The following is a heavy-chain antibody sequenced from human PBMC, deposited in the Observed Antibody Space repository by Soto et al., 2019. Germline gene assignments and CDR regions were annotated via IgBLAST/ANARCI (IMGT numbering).Heavy chain of an antibody. CDR2: FDPEDGET. J-gene: IGHJ6*02. Sequence: GASVKVSCKVSGYTLTELSMHWVRQAPGKGLEWMGGFDPEDGETIYAQKFQGRVTMTEDTSTDTAYMELSSLRSEDTAVYYCATPAVAVYYYYYGMDVWGQGTTVTVSS. CDR3: ATPAVAVYYYYYGMDV. CDR1: GYTLTELS. D-gene: IGHD6-19*01. V-gene: IGHV1-24*01.